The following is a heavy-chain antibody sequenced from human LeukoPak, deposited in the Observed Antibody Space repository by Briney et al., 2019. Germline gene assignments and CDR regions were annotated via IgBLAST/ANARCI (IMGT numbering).Heavy chain of an antibody. Sequence: SETLSLTCTVSGGSISSSSYYWGWIRQPPGKGLEWIGSIYYSGSTYYNPSLKSRVTISVDTSKNQFSLKLSSVTAADTAVYXCARLVKSDLGYYYYYMDVWGKGTTVTISS. CDR1: GGSISSSSYY. V-gene: IGHV4-39*07. D-gene: IGHD2-21*01. J-gene: IGHJ6*03. CDR3: ARLVKSDLGYYYYYMDV. CDR2: IYYSGST.